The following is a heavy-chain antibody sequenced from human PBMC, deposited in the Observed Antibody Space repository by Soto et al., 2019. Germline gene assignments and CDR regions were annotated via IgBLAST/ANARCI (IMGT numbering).Heavy chain of an antibody. Sequence: EVQLLESGGGLVQPGGSLRLSCAASGFTFSNYAMSWVRQAPGKGLEWVSVSSGSGGNTYYADSVKGRFTISRDNSKNTLYLQMHSLRAEDTAVYYCVKDREDIVVVPAPVFDYWGQGTLVTVSS. CDR1: GFTFSNYA. J-gene: IGHJ4*02. CDR2: SSGSGGNT. D-gene: IGHD2-2*01. CDR3: VKDREDIVVVPAPVFDY. V-gene: IGHV3-23*01.